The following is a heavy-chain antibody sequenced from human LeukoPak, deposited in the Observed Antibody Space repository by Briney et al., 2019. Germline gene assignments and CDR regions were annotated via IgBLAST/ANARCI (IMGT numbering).Heavy chain of an antibody. Sequence: PGGSLRLSCAVYGVTFSIYSMKCVRQAPGKGLEWVSQISSSGAIYYADSMKGRFTISRDNAKNSLYLQMNSLRAEDTALYYCARDGYGVPIDYWGQGTLVTVSS. CDR3: ARDGYGVPIDY. V-gene: IGHV3-48*01. D-gene: IGHD4-17*01. J-gene: IGHJ4*02. CDR1: GVTFSIYS. CDR2: ISSSGAI.